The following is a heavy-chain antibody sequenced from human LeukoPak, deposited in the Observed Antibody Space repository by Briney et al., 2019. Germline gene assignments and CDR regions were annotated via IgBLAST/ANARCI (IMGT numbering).Heavy chain of an antibody. CDR1: GFSLRTSGVG. D-gene: IGHD3-10*01. V-gene: IGHV2-5*02. CDR2: IYWDDDK. CDR3: AQSEFYGESYDFDF. J-gene: IGHJ4*02. Sequence: SGPTLVNPPQPLTLTSTFSGFSLRTSGVGVRWVRQPPGKALEWLALIYWDDDKRYSPSLKSRLTITENTSKTQVVLGMTNLDSVDIAEYYCAQSEFYGESYDFDFWGQGTLVTVSS.